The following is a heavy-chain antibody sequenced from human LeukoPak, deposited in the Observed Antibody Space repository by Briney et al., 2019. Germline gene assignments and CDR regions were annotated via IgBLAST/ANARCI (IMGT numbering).Heavy chain of an antibody. D-gene: IGHD6-19*01. CDR2: IYYSGST. Sequence: SETLSLTCTVSGGSISSYYWSWIRQPPGKGLEWIGYIYYSGSTNYNPSLKSRVTISVDTSKNQFSLKLSSVTAADTAAYYCARCIAVAGSPLNWFDPWGQGTLVTVSS. J-gene: IGHJ5*02. CDR1: GGSISSYY. CDR3: ARCIAVAGSPLNWFDP. V-gene: IGHV4-59*01.